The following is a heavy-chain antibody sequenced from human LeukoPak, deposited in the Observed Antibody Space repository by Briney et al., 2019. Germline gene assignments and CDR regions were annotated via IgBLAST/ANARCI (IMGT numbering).Heavy chain of an antibody. CDR1: GYTFTSYD. Sequence: ASVKVSCKASGYTFTSYDINWVRQATGQGLEWMGWMNPNSGNTGYAQKFQGRVTMTRNTSISTAYMELRSLRSDDTAVYYCARVEAGAGTHDFWGQGTLVTVSS. D-gene: IGHD6-25*01. CDR2: MNPNSGNT. CDR3: ARVEAGAGTHDF. V-gene: IGHV1-8*01. J-gene: IGHJ4*02.